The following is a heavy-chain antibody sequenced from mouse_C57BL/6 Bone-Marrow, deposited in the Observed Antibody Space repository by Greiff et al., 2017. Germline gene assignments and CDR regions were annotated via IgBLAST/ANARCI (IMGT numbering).Heavy chain of an antibody. D-gene: IGHD1-3*01. CDR2: IFPGSGST. V-gene: IGHV1-75*01. CDR1: GYTFTDYS. CDR3: AREMGAQRFAY. Sequence: VPLVESGPELVKPGASVKISCKASGYTFTDYSINWVKQRPGQGLEWIGWIFPGSGSTYYNEKFKGKATLTVDKSSSTAYMLLSSLTSEDAAVYFCAREMGAQRFAYWGQGTLVTVSA. J-gene: IGHJ3*01.